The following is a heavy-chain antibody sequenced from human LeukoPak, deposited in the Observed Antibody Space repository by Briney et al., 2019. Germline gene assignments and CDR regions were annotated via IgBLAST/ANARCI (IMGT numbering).Heavy chain of an antibody. J-gene: IGHJ6*03. Sequence: ASVKVSCKVSGYTLTELSMHWVRQAPGKGLEWMGGFDPEDGETIYAQKFQGGATMTEDTSTDTAYMELSSLRSEDTAVYYCATASRGEAGSYYYYMDVWGKGTTVTVSS. CDR2: FDPEDGET. CDR1: GYTLTELS. CDR3: ATASRGEAGSYYYYMDV. D-gene: IGHD6-19*01. V-gene: IGHV1-24*01.